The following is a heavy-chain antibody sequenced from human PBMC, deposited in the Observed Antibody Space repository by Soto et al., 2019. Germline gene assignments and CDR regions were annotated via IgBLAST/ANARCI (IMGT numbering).Heavy chain of an antibody. V-gene: IGHV3-21*01. Sequence: SLRLSCAASGFTFSSYSMNWVRQAPGKGLEWVSSISSSSSYIYYADSVKGRFTISRDNAKNSLYLQMNSLRAEDTAVYYCARGSRGIAVTGNDYWGQGTLVTVSS. CDR2: ISSSSSYI. CDR3: ARGSRGIAVTGNDY. J-gene: IGHJ4*02. D-gene: IGHD6-19*01. CDR1: GFTFSSYS.